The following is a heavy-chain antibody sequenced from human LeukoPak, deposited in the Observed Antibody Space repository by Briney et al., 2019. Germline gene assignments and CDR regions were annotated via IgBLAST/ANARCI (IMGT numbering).Heavy chain of an antibody. D-gene: IGHD3-9*01. V-gene: IGHV4-59*12. J-gene: IGHJ5*02. CDR1: GGSISSYY. CDR3: ARVDILTGYTDL. CDR2: IYYSGST. Sequence: SETLSLTCTVSGGSISSYYWSWIRQPPGKGLEWIGYIYYSGSTYYNPSLKSRVTISVDTSKNQFSLKLSSVTAADTAVYYCARVDILTGYTDLWGQGTLVTVSS.